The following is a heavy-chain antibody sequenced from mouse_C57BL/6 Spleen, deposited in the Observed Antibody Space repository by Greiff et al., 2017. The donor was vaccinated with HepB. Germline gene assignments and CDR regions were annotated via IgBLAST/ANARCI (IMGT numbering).Heavy chain of an antibody. D-gene: IGHD2-4*01. CDR1: GYTFTSYW. Sequence: VQLQQPGAELVRPGSSVKLSCKASGYTFTSYWMHWVKQRPIQGLEWIGNIDPSDSETHYNQKFKDKATLTVDKSSSTAYMQLSSLTSEDSAVYYCARDYDDWYFDVWGTGTTVTVSS. CDR3: ARDYDDWYFDV. CDR2: IDPSDSET. V-gene: IGHV1-52*01. J-gene: IGHJ1*03.